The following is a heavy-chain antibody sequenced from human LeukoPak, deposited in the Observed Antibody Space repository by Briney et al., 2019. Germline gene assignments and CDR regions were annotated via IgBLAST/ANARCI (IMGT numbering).Heavy chain of an antibody. V-gene: IGHV1-8*03. Sequence: ASVKVSCKASGYTFTSYDINWVRQATGQGLEWMGWMNPNSGNTGYAQKFQGRVTITRNTSISTAYMELSSLRSEDTAVYYCARANHYYDFGSGSRNYFDYWGQGTLVTVSS. CDR3: ARANHYYDFGSGSRNYFDY. D-gene: IGHD3-3*01. CDR1: GYTFTSYD. CDR2: MNPNSGNT. J-gene: IGHJ4*02.